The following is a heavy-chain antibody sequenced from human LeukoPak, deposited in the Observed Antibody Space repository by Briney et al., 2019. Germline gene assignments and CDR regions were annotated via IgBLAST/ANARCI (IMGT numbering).Heavy chain of an antibody. CDR3: ARAEWSSGWYPHPNWFDP. V-gene: IGHV1-46*01. CDR2: INPSGGST. Sequence: GASVKVSCKASGYTFTSYYMHWVRQAPGQGLEWMGIINPSGGSTSYAQKFQGRVTITADESTSTAYMELSSLRSEDTAVYYCARAEWSSGWYPHPNWFDPWGQGTLVTVSS. D-gene: IGHD6-19*01. J-gene: IGHJ5*02. CDR1: GYTFTSYY.